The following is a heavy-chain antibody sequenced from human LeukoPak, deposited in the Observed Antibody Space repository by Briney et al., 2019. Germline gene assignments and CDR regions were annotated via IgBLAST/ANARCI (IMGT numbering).Heavy chain of an antibody. D-gene: IGHD4-11*01. J-gene: IGHJ5*02. Sequence: SETLSLTCSVSGYSISSGYYWGWIRQPPGKGLEWIGNIYHSGSTYYNASLKSRLTISVDTSKNQFSLKLSSVTAADTAIYFCARVTTNYFDPWGQGTLVTVSS. CDR3: ARVTTNYFDP. CDR2: IYHSGST. CDR1: GYSISSGYY. V-gene: IGHV4-38-2*02.